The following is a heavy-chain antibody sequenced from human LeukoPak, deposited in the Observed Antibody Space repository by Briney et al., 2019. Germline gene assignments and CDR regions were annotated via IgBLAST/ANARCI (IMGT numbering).Heavy chain of an antibody. CDR2: IYASGNT. CDR1: GGSISSYY. V-gene: IGHV4-4*07. D-gene: IGHD1-26*01. Sequence: SETLSLTCTVSGGSISSYYWSWVRQPAGKGLEWIGRIYASGNTNYNPSLKGRVTMTVDTSKNQFSLNLSSVTAADTAIYYCARDRASGSYYYYYGMDVWGQGTTVTVSS. CDR3: ARDRASGSYYYYYGMDV. J-gene: IGHJ6*02.